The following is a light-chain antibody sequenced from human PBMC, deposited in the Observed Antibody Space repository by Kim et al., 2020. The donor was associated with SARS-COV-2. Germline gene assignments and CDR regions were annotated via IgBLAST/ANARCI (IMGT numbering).Light chain of an antibody. V-gene: IGLV2-14*03. Sequence: GSPGRSIAISCAGVSSLVGGSVSWYQQHPGKAPKLMIYDVTKRPSGVSDRFSASKSGDAASLTISGLQVDDEADYYCSSYTTSRTLFGGGTKLTVL. J-gene: IGLJ2*01. CDR3: SSYTTSRTL. CDR2: DVT. CDR1: SSLVGGS.